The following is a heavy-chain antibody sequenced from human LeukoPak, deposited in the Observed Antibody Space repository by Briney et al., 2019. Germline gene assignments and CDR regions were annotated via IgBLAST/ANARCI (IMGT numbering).Heavy chain of an antibody. Sequence: GGSLRLSCAASGFTFSTYTMNWVRQAPGKGLEWVSSISSSSSYIYYADSVKGRFTISRDNAKNSLYLQMNSLRAEDTAVYYCARDRILRGWGSFTGDYWCQGTLVTVSS. CDR3: ARDRILRGWGSFTGDY. D-gene: IGHD3-10*01. CDR2: ISSSSSYI. V-gene: IGHV3-21*01. J-gene: IGHJ4*02. CDR1: GFTFSTYT.